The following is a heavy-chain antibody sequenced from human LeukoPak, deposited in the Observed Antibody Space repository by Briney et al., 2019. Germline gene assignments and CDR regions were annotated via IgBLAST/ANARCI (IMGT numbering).Heavy chain of an antibody. CDR3: ARTHFSDDAFDI. J-gene: IGHJ3*02. V-gene: IGHV3-21*01. Sequence: GGSLRLSCAASRFTFSSYSMNWVRQAPGKGLEWVSPISSSSSYIYYADSVKGRFTISRDNAKNSLYLQMNSLRAEDTAVYYCARTHFSDDAFDIWGQGKMVTVSS. D-gene: IGHD6-25*01. CDR1: RFTFSSYS. CDR2: ISSSSSYI.